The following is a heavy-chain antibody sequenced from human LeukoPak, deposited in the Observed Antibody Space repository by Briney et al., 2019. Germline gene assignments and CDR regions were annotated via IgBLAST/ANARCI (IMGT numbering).Heavy chain of an antibody. CDR2: ISSSSSTI. CDR1: GFTFSSYS. Sequence: PGGSLRLSCAASGFTFSSYSMNWVRQAPGKGLEWVSYISSSSSTIYYADSVKGRFTISRDNAKNSLYLQMNSLRAEDTAVYYCAKVPSRYDYYFDYWGQGTLVTVSS. CDR3: AKVPSRYDYYFDY. V-gene: IGHV3-48*04. J-gene: IGHJ4*02. D-gene: IGHD1-20*01.